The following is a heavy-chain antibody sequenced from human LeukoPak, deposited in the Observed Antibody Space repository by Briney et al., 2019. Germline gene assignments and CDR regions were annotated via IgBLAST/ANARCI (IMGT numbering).Heavy chain of an antibody. Sequence: SETLSLTCTVSGGSISSYYWSWIRQPPGKGLEWIGYIYYSGSTNYNPSLKSRVTISVDTSKNQFSLKLSSVTAADTAAYYCARGATIPNRFDYWGQGTLVTVSS. J-gene: IGHJ4*02. CDR2: IYYSGST. D-gene: IGHD5-12*01. CDR3: ARGATIPNRFDY. V-gene: IGHV4-59*01. CDR1: GGSISSYY.